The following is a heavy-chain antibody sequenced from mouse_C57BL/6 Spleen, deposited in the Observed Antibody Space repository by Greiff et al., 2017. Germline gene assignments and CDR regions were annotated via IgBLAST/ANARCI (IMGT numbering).Heavy chain of an antibody. D-gene: IGHD2-2*01. Sequence: DVMLVESGEGLVKPGGSLKLSCAASGFTFSSYAMSWVRQTPEQRLEWVAYISSGGDYTYYADTVKGRFTISRDNARNTLYLQMSSLKSEDTAMYYCTRVPRSTMVTTFDDWGQGTTLTVSS. CDR1: GFTFSSYA. CDR3: TRVPRSTMVTTFDD. J-gene: IGHJ2*01. CDR2: ISSGGDYT. V-gene: IGHV5-9-1*02.